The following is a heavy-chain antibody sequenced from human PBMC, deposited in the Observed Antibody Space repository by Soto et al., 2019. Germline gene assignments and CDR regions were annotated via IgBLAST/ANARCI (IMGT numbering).Heavy chain of an antibody. CDR1: GFTFSSNA. V-gene: IGHV3-23*01. CDR3: AREGVYSDYGDAFDI. Sequence: VGSLRLSCAASGFTFSSNAMSRVRQAPGKGLEWVSHISGSGGVTYYADSVKGRFTISRDNSKNTLNLQMNRLRVEDTAVYYCAREGVYSDYGDAFDIWGQGTMVTV. J-gene: IGHJ3*02. D-gene: IGHD5-12*01. CDR2: ISGSGGVT.